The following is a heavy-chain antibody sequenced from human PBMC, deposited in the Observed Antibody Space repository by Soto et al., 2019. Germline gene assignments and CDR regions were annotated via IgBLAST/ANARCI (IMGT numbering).Heavy chain of an antibody. V-gene: IGHV3-23*01. CDR2: ILGSGGT. CDR1: GFTFHTYA. D-gene: IGHD3-3*01. J-gene: IGHJ4*02. Sequence: EVQLLESGGGLVQPGGSLRLSCAASGFTFHTYAMSWVRQTPGKGLEWISGILGSGGTYYADSVKGRFTISSDNSKNTLDLQMNSLRAEDTAMYYCAKDRQPDGFWPFDHWGPGTLITVSS. CDR3: AKDRQPDGFWPFDH.